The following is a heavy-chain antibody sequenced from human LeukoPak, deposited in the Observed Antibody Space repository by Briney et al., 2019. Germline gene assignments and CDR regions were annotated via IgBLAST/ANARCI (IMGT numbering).Heavy chain of an antibody. Sequence: ASVKVSCKASGGTFSSYAISWVRQAPGQGLEWMGGIIPIFGTANYAQKFQGRVTITADESTSTAYMELSSLRSEDTAVYYCARGPGRYSSSWYPHDPGRNNWFDPWGQGTLVTVSS. J-gene: IGHJ5*02. CDR3: ARGPGRYSSSWYPHDPGRNNWFDP. CDR2: IIPIFGTA. CDR1: GGTFSSYA. V-gene: IGHV1-69*01. D-gene: IGHD6-13*01.